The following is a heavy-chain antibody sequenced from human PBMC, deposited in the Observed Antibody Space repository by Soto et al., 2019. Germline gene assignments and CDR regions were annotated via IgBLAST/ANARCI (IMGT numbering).Heavy chain of an antibody. D-gene: IGHD5-18*01. Sequence: QVQLVESGGGVVQPGRSLRLSCAASGFTFSSYAMHWVRQAPGKGLEWVAVISYDGSNKYYADSVKGRFTISRDNSKNTLYLQMNSLRAEDTAVYYCARDRGYSYGIDYWGQGTLVTVSS. V-gene: IGHV3-30-3*01. CDR1: GFTFSSYA. CDR2: ISYDGSNK. J-gene: IGHJ4*02. CDR3: ARDRGYSYGIDY.